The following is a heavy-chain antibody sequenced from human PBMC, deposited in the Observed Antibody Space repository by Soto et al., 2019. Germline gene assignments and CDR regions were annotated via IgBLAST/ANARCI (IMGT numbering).Heavy chain of an antibody. V-gene: IGHV6-1*01. Sequence: SQTLSLTCAISGDSVSSNSAAWSWIRQSPSRGLEWLGRTYYRSKWYNNYAVSVKSRISINPDTSKYQFSLQLNSVTPGDTAVYYCARDRLGDGYNDYWGQGTLVTVSS. D-gene: IGHD2-21*01. CDR2: TYYRSKWYN. CDR3: ARDRLGDGYNDY. CDR1: GDSVSSNSAA. J-gene: IGHJ4*02.